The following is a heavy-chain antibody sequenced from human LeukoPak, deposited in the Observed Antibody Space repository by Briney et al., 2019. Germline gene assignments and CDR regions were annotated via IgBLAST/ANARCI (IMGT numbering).Heavy chain of an antibody. Sequence: GASVKVSCKASGYTFTGYYMHWVRQAPGQGLEWMGWINPNSGDTNYAQKFQGRVTMIRDTSISTAYMELSRLRSDDTAVYYCARPPYDSSDYEYFQHWGQGTLVTVSS. J-gene: IGHJ1*01. V-gene: IGHV1-2*02. CDR1: GYTFTGYY. CDR2: INPNSGDT. CDR3: ARPPYDSSDYEYFQH. D-gene: IGHD3-22*01.